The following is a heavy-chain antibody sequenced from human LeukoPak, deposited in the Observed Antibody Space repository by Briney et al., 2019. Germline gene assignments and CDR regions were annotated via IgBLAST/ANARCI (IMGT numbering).Heavy chain of an antibody. CDR2: IYSGGAT. J-gene: IGHJ5*02. V-gene: IGHV3-53*01. CDR3: ARGPIVGPTKGFDP. Sequence: GGSLRLSCAASGFIVSSNYMSWVRQAPGKGLEWVSVIYSGGATYYADSVKGRFTTSRDNSKKMLYLQMNSLRAEDTAVYYCARGPIVGPTKGFDPWGQGTLVTVSS. CDR1: GFIVSSNY. D-gene: IGHD1-26*01.